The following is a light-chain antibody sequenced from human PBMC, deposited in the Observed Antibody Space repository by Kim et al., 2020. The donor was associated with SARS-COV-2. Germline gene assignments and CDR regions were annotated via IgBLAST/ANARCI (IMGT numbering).Light chain of an antibody. CDR2: GAS. V-gene: IGKV1-27*01. J-gene: IGKJ1*01. CDR3: QKYNTAPWT. CDR1: QDIANS. Sequence: ASVGDRVTITCRESQDIANSLAWYQQKPGTVPKVLIYGASTLQSGVPSRFSGSGSGTEFTLTIGSLQTEDVATYYCQKYNTAPWTFGPGTKVDIK.